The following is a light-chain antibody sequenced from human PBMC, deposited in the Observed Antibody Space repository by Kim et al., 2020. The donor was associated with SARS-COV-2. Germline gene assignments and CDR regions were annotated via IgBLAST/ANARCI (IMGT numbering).Light chain of an antibody. CDR3: QSADSSGTSWV. Sequence: SYELTQPPSVSVSPGQTARITCSGDALPKQYAYRYQQKPGQAPELVIYKDSERPSGIPERFSVSSSGTTVTLTISGVQAEDEADYYCQSADSSGTSWVF. J-gene: IGLJ3*02. CDR1: ALPKQY. CDR2: KDS. V-gene: IGLV3-25*03.